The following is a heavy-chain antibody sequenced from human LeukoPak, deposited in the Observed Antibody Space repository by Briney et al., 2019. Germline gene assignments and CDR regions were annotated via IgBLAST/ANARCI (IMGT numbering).Heavy chain of an antibody. CDR1: GFTFSTYT. Sequence: GGSLRLSCAASGFTFSTYTMNWVRQAPGKGLEWVSFISTSSSYIYYGDSVKGRFTISRDNAKNSLYLQMNSLRAEDTAVYYCVKDNPLDYWGQGTLVIVSS. J-gene: IGHJ4*02. CDR2: ISTSSSYI. V-gene: IGHV3-21*01. D-gene: IGHD1-14*01. CDR3: VKDNPLDY.